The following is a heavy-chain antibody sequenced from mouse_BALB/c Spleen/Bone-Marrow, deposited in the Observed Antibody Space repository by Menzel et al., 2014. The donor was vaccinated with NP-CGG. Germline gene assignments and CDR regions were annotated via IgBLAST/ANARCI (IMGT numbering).Heavy chain of an antibody. Sequence: EVQLVESGPGLMKPSQSLSLTCTVTGYSITSAYAWNWIRQFPGDKLEWMGYITSSGHTSYNPSLKSRISITRDTSKNQFFLQLNSVTTEDTATYFCARSGYFFDYWGQGTTLTVSS. CDR3: ARSGYFFDY. J-gene: IGHJ2*01. D-gene: IGHD3-1*01. CDR2: ITSSGHT. V-gene: IGHV3-2*02. CDR1: GYSITSAYA.